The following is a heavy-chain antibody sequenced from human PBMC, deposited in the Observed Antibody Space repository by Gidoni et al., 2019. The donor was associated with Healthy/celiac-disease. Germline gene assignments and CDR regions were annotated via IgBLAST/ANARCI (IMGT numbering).Heavy chain of an antibody. Sequence: QVQLQQWGAGLLKPSETLSLTCAVYGGSFSGYYWRWIRQPPGKGLEWIGEINHSGSTNYTPSLKSRVTISVDTSKNQFSLKLSSVTAADTAVYSCARRIQAVAGTGDFDYWGQGTLVTVSS. V-gene: IGHV4-34*01. CDR3: ARRIQAVAGTGDFDY. J-gene: IGHJ4*02. CDR2: INHSGST. D-gene: IGHD6-19*01. CDR1: GGSFSGYY.